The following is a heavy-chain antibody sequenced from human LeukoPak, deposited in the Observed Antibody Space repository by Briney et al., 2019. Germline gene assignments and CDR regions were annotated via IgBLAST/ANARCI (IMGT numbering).Heavy chain of an antibody. CDR1: GFTFDDYA. CDR3: AKGGTFYYDNSGFLDYLDY. D-gene: IGHD3-22*01. Sequence: PGGSLRLSCVASGFTFDDYAMHWVRQAPGKGLEWVSGINWNSEIIAYTDSVKGRFTISRDNAKHSLYLQMNSLRAEDTAFYYCAKGGTFYYDNSGFLDYLDYWGQGTLVTVSS. V-gene: IGHV3-9*01. CDR2: INWNSEII. J-gene: IGHJ4*02.